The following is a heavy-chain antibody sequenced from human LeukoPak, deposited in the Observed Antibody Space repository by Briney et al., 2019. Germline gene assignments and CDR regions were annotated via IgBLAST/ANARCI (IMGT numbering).Heavy chain of an antibody. CDR3: ARESVAAGTRWFDY. D-gene: IGHD6-13*01. Sequence: SETLSLTCTVFGGSIHDYYWTWIRRSPGKGLEWIGRVQINENNNYNPSLRSRLTLSLDTSKNQSSLSLTSVTAADTAIYYCARESVAAGTRWFDYWGQGTLVTVSS. CDR1: GGSIHDYY. J-gene: IGHJ4*02. CDR2: VQINENN. V-gene: IGHV4-4*07.